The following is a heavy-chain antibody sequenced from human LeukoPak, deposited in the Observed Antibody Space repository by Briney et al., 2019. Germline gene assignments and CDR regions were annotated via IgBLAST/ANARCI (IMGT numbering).Heavy chain of an antibody. V-gene: IGHV3-74*01. CDR2: ISNDGSDT. Sequence: PGGSLRLSCAASGFSFSYYWMHWVRQAPGKGLVWVSRISNDGSDTRHADSVKGRFTISRDNAKNTLYLQMNSLRVEDTAVYYCARDMDEDYSGNTLDYWGRGTLVTVSS. D-gene: IGHD4-23*01. CDR1: GFSFSYYW. CDR3: ARDMDEDYSGNTLDY. J-gene: IGHJ4*02.